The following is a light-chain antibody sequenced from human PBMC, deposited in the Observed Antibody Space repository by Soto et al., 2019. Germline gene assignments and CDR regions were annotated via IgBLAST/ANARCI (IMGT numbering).Light chain of an antibody. J-gene: IGKJ3*01. V-gene: IGKV3-11*01. CDR2: DAS. CDR3: QQRSNWRLFT. Sequence: EIVLTQSPATLSLSPGERATLSCRASQSVSSYLAWYQQKPGQAPRLLIYDASNRANGIPARFSGSGSGTDFTLTISSLEPEDFAVYYCQQRSNWRLFTFGPGTKVDIK. CDR1: QSVSSY.